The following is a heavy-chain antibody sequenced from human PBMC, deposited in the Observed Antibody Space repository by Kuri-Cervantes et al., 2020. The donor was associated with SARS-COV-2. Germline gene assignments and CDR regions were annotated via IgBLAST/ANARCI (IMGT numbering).Heavy chain of an antibody. V-gene: IGHV4-30-4*08. D-gene: IGHD6-13*01. CDR2: IYYSGST. J-gene: IGHJ6*03. CDR3: ARTSGYSSSWSLYYYYMDV. CDR1: GGSISSGDYY. Sequence: LRLSCTVSGGSISSGDYYWSWIRQPPGKGLEWIGYIYYSGSTYYNPSLKSRVTISVDTSKNQFSLKLSSVTAADTAVYYCARTSGYSSSWSLYYYYMDVWGKGTTVTVSS.